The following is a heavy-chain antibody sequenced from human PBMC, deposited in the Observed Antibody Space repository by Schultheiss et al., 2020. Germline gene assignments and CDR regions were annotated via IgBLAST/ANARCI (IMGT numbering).Heavy chain of an antibody. D-gene: IGHD3-10*01. V-gene: IGHV4-31*03. CDR2: IYYSGST. J-gene: IGHJ4*02. CDR1: GGSISSGGYY. Sequence: SQTLSLTCTVPGGSISSGGYYWSWIRQHPGKGLEWIGYIYYSGSTYYNPSLKSRVTISVDTSKNQFTLKLSSVTAADTAVYYCARAAMYYYGSGRRIAFDYWGQGTLVTVSS. CDR3: ARAAMYYYGSGRRIAFDY.